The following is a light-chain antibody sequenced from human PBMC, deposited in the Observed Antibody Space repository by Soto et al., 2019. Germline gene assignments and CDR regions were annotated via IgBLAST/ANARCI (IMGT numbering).Light chain of an antibody. CDR3: QHYNNWLRT. CDR2: GAS. V-gene: IGKV3-15*01. Sequence: EIVVTQSPALLSVSPGERVTLSCRASQSVISSIAWYQQKLGQAPRLIIYGASTRATGIPARFSGSGSGTEFFLTISSLQSEDFAMYYCQHYNNWLRTLGGGTKLDIK. CDR1: QSVISS. J-gene: IGKJ4*01.